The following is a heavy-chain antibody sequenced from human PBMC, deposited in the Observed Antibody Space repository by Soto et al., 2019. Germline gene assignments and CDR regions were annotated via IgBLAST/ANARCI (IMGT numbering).Heavy chain of an antibody. CDR1: GFTFSSYA. CDR3: AKDPGTLGYCSGGSCYSGY. J-gene: IGHJ4*02. D-gene: IGHD2-15*01. Sequence: GGSLSLSCAASGFTFSSYAMSWVRQAPGKGLEWVSAISGSGGSKYYADSVKGRFTISGYNSKNTLYLQMNSLRAEDTAVYYCAKDPGTLGYCSGGSCYSGYWGQGTLVTVSS. V-gene: IGHV3-23*01. CDR2: ISGSGGSK.